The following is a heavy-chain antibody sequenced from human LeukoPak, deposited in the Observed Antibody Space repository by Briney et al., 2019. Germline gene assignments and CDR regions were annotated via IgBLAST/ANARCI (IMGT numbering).Heavy chain of an antibody. Sequence: PGRSLRLSCAASGFTFSSYGMHWVRQAPGKGLEWVAVISYDGSNKYYADSVKGRFTISRDNSKNTLYLQMNSLRAEDTAVYYCARVPLYYYYMDVWGKGTTVTVSS. J-gene: IGHJ6*03. CDR1: GFTFSSYG. CDR2: ISYDGSNK. CDR3: ARVPLYYYYMDV. V-gene: IGHV3-30*03.